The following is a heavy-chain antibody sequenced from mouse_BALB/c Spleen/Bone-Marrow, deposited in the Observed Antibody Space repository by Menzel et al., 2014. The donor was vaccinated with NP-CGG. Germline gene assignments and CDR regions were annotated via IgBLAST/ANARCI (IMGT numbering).Heavy chain of an antibody. D-gene: IGHD1-1*01. Sequence: EVQLVESGGGLVQPGGSLKLSCAASGFDFSRYWMSWVRQAPGKGLEWIGEINPDSRTINYSPSLKDKFIISRDNAKNTLYLRLNKVRSEDTALYYCARPNYYGYLNYWCQGTTLTVSS. CDR3: ARPNYYGYLNY. J-gene: IGHJ2*01. CDR1: GFDFSRYW. V-gene: IGHV4-1*02. CDR2: INPDSRTI.